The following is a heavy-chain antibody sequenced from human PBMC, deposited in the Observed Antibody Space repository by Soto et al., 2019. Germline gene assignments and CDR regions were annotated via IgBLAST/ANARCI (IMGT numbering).Heavy chain of an antibody. Sequence: ASVKVSCKVSGYTHTELSMHWVRQAPGKGLEWMGGFDPEDGETIYAQKFQGRVTMTEDTSTDTAYMELSSLRSEDTAVYYCATVVCSGGSCHGDYNWFDPWGQGTLVTVSS. CDR1: GYTHTELS. CDR2: FDPEDGET. J-gene: IGHJ5*02. V-gene: IGHV1-24*01. D-gene: IGHD2-15*01. CDR3: ATVVCSGGSCHGDYNWFDP.